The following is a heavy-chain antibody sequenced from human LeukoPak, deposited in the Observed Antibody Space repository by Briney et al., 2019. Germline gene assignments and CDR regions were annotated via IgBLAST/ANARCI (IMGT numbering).Heavy chain of an antibody. CDR1: GFTFSSYG. CDR2: IQSDGGNE. D-gene: IGHD7-27*01. V-gene: IGHV3-30*02. CDR3: VRDGAHWDLDY. J-gene: IGHJ4*02. Sequence: PGGSLRLSCAASGFTFSSYGMHWIRQAPGKGLEWVAFIQSDGGNENYADSVKGRFTISRDNSKNTVHLQMNSLRAEDTAMYYCVRDGAHWDLDYWGQGTLVTVSS.